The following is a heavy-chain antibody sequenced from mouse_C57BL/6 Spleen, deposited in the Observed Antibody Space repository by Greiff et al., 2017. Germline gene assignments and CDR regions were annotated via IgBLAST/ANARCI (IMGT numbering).Heavy chain of an antibody. CDR1: GFTFSDYY. Sequence: LQQSEGGLVQPGSSMKLSCTASGFTFSDYYMAWVRQVPEKGLEWVATINYDGSSTYYLDSLKSRFIISRDNAKNILYLQMSSLKSEDTATYYCARDTHYYGSSYGWYFDVWGTGTTVTVSS. D-gene: IGHD1-1*01. V-gene: IGHV5-16*01. CDR2: INYDGSST. CDR3: ARDTHYYGSSYGWYFDV. J-gene: IGHJ1*03.